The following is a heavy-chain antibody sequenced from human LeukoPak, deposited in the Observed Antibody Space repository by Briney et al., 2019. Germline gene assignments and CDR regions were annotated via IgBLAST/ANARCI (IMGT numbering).Heavy chain of an antibody. CDR1: GYIFTDYY. J-gene: IGHJ3*02. CDR3: ARVGQIDI. CDR2: INPNSGGT. V-gene: IGHV1-2*02. D-gene: IGHD3-10*01. Sequence: ASVKVSCKASGYIFTDYYIHWVRQAPGQGLEWMGWINPNSGGTDYPQKFHGRVTMTRDTSINTVYLELTSLTSDDTAMYYCARVGQIDIWGQGTMVTVSS.